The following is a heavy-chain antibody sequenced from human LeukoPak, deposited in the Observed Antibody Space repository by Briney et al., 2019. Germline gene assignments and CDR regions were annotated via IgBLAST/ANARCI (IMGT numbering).Heavy chain of an antibody. CDR2: IHYTGRT. CDR1: GDSISSYY. D-gene: IGHD6-25*01. J-gene: IGHJ1*01. V-gene: IGHV4-59*01. Sequence: SETLSLTCTVPGDSISSYYWSWIRQSPEKGQEWIGYIHYTGRTYYNPSLRSRVTISVDTSKNQFSLMLISVTAADTAMYYCARSRGNLYFQHWGQGTLVTVSS. CDR3: ARSRGNLYFQH.